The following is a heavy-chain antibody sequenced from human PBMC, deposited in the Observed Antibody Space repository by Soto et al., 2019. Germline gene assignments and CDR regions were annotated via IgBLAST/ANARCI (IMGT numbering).Heavy chain of an antibody. CDR1: GGSFSGYY. CDR2: INHSGST. D-gene: IGHD3-3*01. J-gene: IGHJ6*03. CDR3: ARGRAVLRFLEWLLDYYYMDV. Sequence: PSETLSLTCAVYGGSFSGYYWSWIRKPPGKGLEWIGEINHSGSTNYNPSLKSRVTISVDTSKNQFSLKLSSVTAADTAVYYCARGRAVLRFLEWLLDYYYMDVWGKGTTVT. V-gene: IGHV4-34*01.